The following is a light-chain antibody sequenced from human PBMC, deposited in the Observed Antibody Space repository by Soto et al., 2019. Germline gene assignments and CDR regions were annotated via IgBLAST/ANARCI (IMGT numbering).Light chain of an antibody. Sequence: QSVVTQPASVSGAPGQAITISCPGTSSDVGNYKYVSWYQQHPGKAPKLMIYEVSNRPSGVSNRFSGSKSGNTASLTISGLQAEDETDYYCFSYTSSGTYVFGTGTNVTV. CDR3: FSYTSSGTYV. CDR2: EVS. V-gene: IGLV2-14*01. J-gene: IGLJ1*01. CDR1: SSDVGNYKY.